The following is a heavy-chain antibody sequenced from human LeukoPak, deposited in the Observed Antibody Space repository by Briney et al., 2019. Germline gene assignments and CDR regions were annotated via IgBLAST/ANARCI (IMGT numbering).Heavy chain of an antibody. CDR3: ANFLVGTTTGYYYGMDV. J-gene: IGHJ6*02. Sequence: GASVKVSCKASGGTFSSYAISWVRQAPGQGLEWMGRIIPILGIANYAQKFQGRVTITADKSTSTVYMELSSLRSEDTAVYYCANFLVGTTTGYYYGMDVWGQGTTVTISS. CDR1: GGTFSSYA. D-gene: IGHD1-26*01. CDR2: IIPILGIA. V-gene: IGHV1-69*04.